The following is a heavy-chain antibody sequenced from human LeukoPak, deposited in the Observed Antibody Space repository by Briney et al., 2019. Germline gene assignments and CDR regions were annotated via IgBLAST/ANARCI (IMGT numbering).Heavy chain of an antibody. J-gene: IGHJ5*02. Sequence: GGSLRLSCAASGFTFSSYAMSWVRQAPGKGLEWVSAISGSGGSTYYADSVKGRFTISRDNSKNTLYLQMNSLRAEDTAVCYCAKFPRYSSSSDWFDPWGQGTLVTVSS. CDR1: GFTFSSYA. CDR2: ISGSGGST. V-gene: IGHV3-23*01. D-gene: IGHD6-6*01. CDR3: AKFPRYSSSSDWFDP.